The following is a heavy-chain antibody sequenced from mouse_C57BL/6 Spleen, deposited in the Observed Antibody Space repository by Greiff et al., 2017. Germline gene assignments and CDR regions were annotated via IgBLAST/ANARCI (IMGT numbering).Heavy chain of an antibody. V-gene: IGHV5-4*03. CDR1: GFTFSSYA. CDR2: ISDGGSYN. J-gene: IGHJ2*01. CDR3: AIGYFDY. Sequence: EVKLMESGGGLVQPGGSLTLSCAASGFTFSSYALSWVRQTPEKRLEWVATISDGGSYNYNPDNVKGRFTISRDNAKNNLYLQTSHLKSEDTAMYYCAIGYFDYWGQGTTLTVSS.